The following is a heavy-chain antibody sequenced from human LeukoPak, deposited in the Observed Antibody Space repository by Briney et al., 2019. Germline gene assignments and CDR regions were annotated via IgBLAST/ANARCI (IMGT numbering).Heavy chain of an antibody. CDR3: ARQRVRRGYSYGIDAFDI. CDR1: GDSISSGDYY. D-gene: IGHD5-18*01. V-gene: IGHV4-61*02. Sequence: SETLSLTCTVSGDSISSGDYYWSWIRQPAGKGLEWIGRISSSGSTNYNPSLKSRVTISVDTSKNQFSLKLSSVTAADTAVYYCARQRVRRGYSYGIDAFDIWGQGTMVTVSS. J-gene: IGHJ3*02. CDR2: ISSSGST.